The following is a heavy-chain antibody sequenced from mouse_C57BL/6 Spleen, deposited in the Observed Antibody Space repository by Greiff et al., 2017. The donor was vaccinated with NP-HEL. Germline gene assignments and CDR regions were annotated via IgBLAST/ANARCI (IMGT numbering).Heavy chain of an antibody. CDR2: IDPSDSYT. CDR1: GYTFTSYW. D-gene: IGHD2-4*01. Sequence: QVQLKQPGAELVMPGASVKLSCKASGYTFTSYWMHWVKQRPGQGLEWIGEIDPSDSYTNYNQKFKGKSTLTVDKSSSTAYMQLSSLTSEDSAVYYCARSGDYDGVTWFAYWGQGTLVTVSA. V-gene: IGHV1-69*01. J-gene: IGHJ3*01. CDR3: ARSGDYDGVTWFAY.